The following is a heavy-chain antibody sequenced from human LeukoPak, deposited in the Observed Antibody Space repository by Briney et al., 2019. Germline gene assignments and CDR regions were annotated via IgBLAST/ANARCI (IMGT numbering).Heavy chain of an antibody. J-gene: IGHJ4*02. V-gene: IGHV4-31*03. D-gene: IGHD4-11*01. CDR3: ARRMASNYAGIDY. CDR2: IYYSGST. CDR1: GGSISSGGYY. Sequence: SQTLSLTCTVSGGSISSGGYYWSWIRQHPGTGLEWIGYIYYSGSTYYNPSLKSRVTISVDTSKNQFSLKLSSVTAADTAVYYCARRMASNYAGIDYWGQGTLVTVSS.